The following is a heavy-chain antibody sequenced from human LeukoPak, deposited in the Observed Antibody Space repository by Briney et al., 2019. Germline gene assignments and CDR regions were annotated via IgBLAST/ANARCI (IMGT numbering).Heavy chain of an antibody. CDR2: RSGDN. D-gene: IGHD6-13*01. CDR3: ARDLSSSWYSLGS. Sequence: GGSLTLSCADSGFTFDDYGMSWVRQAPGKGLEWVSGRSGDNNADSVKGRFTISRDNAKNSLYLQMNSLRAEDTALYYCARDLSSSWYSLGSWGQGTLVTVSS. V-gene: IGHV3-20*04. CDR1: GFTFDDYG. J-gene: IGHJ4*02.